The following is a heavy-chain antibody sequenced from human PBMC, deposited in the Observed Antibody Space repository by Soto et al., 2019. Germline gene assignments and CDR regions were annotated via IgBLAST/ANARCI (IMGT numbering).Heavy chain of an antibody. CDR2: ISGSGGST. D-gene: IGHD3-22*01. Sequence: WGSPRISCAACAVTVCSYVMAGVRQAPGKGLEWVSGISGSGGSTYYADSVKGRFTISRDNSKNTLYLQMNSLRAEDTAIYYCAKSGYYYDNSALLWGQGTLVTVSS. V-gene: IGHV3-23*01. CDR3: AKSGYYYDNSALL. J-gene: IGHJ4*02. CDR1: AVTVCSYV.